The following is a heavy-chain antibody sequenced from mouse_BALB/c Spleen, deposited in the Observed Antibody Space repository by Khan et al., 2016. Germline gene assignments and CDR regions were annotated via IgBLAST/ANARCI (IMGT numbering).Heavy chain of an antibody. Sequence: QIRLVQSGPELKKPGETVKISCKASGYTFTNYGMNWVKQAPGKGLKWMGWINTNTGEPTYAEEFKGRFAFSLETSASTSYLQINNLKNEDTATYFCAEDYYGSNWFAYWDQGTLVTVSA. CDR2: INTNTGEP. V-gene: IGHV9-3*02. D-gene: IGHD1-1*01. CDR1: GYTFTNYG. CDR3: AEDYYGSNWFAY. J-gene: IGHJ3*01.